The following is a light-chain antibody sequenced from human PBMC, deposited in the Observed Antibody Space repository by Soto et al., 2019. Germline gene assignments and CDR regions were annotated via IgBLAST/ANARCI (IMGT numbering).Light chain of an antibody. CDR3: QQSYSTPRT. J-gene: IGKJ1*01. CDR2: AAS. V-gene: IGKV1-39*01. CDR1: QSISSY. Sequence: DIQMTQSPSSLSASVGDRVTITCRASQSISSYLNWYQQKPGKAPKLLIYAASSLQSGVPSRFSGSGSGTVFTLTISSMQPEDFVNYYCQQSYSTPRTFGQGTKVEIK.